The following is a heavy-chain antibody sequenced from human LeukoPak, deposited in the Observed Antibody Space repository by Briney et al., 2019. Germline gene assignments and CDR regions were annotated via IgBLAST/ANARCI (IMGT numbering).Heavy chain of an antibody. D-gene: IGHD1-1*01. CDR2: ISGSGGTT. Sequence: QAGGSLRLSCVGSGFTSIAYALTWARQAPGKGLEWVSAISGSGGTTYYADSVKGRFTISRDNSKNTLYLQMNSLRAEDTAVYYCAKDLNWNPPTTFDYWGQGTLVTVSS. CDR3: AKDLNWNPPTTFDY. CDR1: GFTSIAYA. J-gene: IGHJ4*02. V-gene: IGHV3-23*01.